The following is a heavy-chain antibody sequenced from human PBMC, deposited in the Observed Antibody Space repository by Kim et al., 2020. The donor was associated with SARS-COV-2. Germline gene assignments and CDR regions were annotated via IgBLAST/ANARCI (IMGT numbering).Heavy chain of an antibody. CDR1: GGSFSGYY. D-gene: IGHD6-13*01. J-gene: IGHJ4*02. V-gene: IGHV4-34*01. CDR2: INHSGST. Sequence: SETLSLTCAVYGGSFSGYYWSWIRQPPGKGLEWIGEINHSGSTNYNPSLKSRVTISVDTSKNQFSLKLSSVTAADTAVYYCARGEGIAAAGTGRHVDYWGQGTLVTVSS. CDR3: ARGEGIAAAGTGRHVDY.